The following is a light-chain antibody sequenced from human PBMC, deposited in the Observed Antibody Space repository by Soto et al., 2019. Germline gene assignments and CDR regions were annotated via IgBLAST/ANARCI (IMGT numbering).Light chain of an antibody. CDR1: QSISSTY. V-gene: IGKV3-20*01. Sequence: EIVLTQSPGTLSLSPGERATLSCRASQSISSTYYLTWYQQKPGQAPRLLIYGASTRATGIPDRFSGSGSGTDFTLTISRLDPEDFAVYYCQHFGGSSRTFGQGTQVEIK. CDR2: GAS. CDR3: QHFGGSSRT. J-gene: IGKJ1*01.